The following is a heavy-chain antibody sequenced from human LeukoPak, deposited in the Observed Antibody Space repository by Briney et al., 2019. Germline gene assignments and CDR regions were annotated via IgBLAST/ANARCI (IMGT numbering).Heavy chain of an antibody. Sequence: SETLSLTCTVSGYSISSGYYWGWIWQPPGKGLEWIGSIYHSGSTYYNTSLKSRVTISVDTSKNQFSLKLSSVTAADTAVYYCARDLGIAARPDYWGQGTLVTVSS. CDR2: IYHSGST. CDR3: ARDLGIAARPDY. CDR1: GYSISSGYY. V-gene: IGHV4-38-2*02. D-gene: IGHD6-6*01. J-gene: IGHJ4*02.